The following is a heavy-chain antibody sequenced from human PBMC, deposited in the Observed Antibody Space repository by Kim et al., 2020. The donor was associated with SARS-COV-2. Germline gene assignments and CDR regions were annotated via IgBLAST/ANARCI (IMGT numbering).Heavy chain of an antibody. CDR1: GFKFSGYG. J-gene: IGHJ6*02. D-gene: IGHD2-15*01. Sequence: GGSLRLSCVASGFKFSGYGIHWVRQAPGKGLEWVAVISYDGRIKYYADSVKGRFTISRDNSKNTLYLQMNSLRGEDTAVYYCARPWRNGNGTSCYSGGMEVWGQGTTVTVSS. CDR3: ARPWRNGNGTSCYSGGMEV. CDR2: ISYDGRIK. V-gene: IGHV3-33*01.